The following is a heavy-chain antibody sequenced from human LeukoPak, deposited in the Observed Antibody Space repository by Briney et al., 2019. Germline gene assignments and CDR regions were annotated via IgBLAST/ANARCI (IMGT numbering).Heavy chain of an antibody. Sequence: ASVKVSCKASGYTFTGYYMHWVRQAPGQGLEWMGWINPNSGGTNYAQKFQGRVTMTRDTFISTAYMELSRLRSDDTAVYYCARDGGWLQPYYYYYYMDVWGKGTTVTISS. J-gene: IGHJ6*03. CDR1: GYTFTGYY. V-gene: IGHV1-2*02. CDR2: INPNSGGT. CDR3: ARDGGWLQPYYYYYYMDV. D-gene: IGHD5-24*01.